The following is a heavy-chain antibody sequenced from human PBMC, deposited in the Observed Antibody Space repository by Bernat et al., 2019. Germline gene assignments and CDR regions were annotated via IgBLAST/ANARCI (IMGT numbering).Heavy chain of an antibody. CDR1: GFTFSTYW. V-gene: IGHV3-74*01. CDR3: ARSLGGPYQFDH. D-gene: IGHD2-2*01. CDR2: VNGDGSSA. J-gene: IGHJ4*02. Sequence: EVQLVESGGDLVQPGGSPRLSCAVSGFTFSTYWMHWVRQDPGKGLVWVSRVNGDGSSAAYAASVKGRFTISRDNAKNTLFLQMDSLRAEDTAVYYCARSLGGPYQFDHWGQGTLVTVSS.